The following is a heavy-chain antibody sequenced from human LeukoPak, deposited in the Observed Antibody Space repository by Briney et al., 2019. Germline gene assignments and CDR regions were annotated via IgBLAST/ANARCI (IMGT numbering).Heavy chain of an antibody. CDR3: ASPLVSV. Sequence: PGGSLRLSCAASGFTFSSYSMNWVRQAPGKGLEWVSYISSSSTIYYADSVKGRFTISRDNAKNSLYLQMNSLRAEDTAVYYCASPLVSVWGQGTLVTVSS. J-gene: IGHJ4*02. CDR1: GFTFSSYS. V-gene: IGHV3-48*01. D-gene: IGHD1-26*01. CDR2: ISSSSTI.